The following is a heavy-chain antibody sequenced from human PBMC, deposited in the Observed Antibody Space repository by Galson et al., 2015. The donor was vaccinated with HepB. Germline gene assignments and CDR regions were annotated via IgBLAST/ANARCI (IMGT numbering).Heavy chain of an antibody. CDR3: AKACSLFGTSCYLDS. V-gene: IGHV3-73*01. CDR1: GFTFSGSG. CDR2: IRNRANNYAT. D-gene: IGHD2-2*01. J-gene: IGHJ4*02. Sequence: SLRLSCAASGFTFSGSGIHWVRLASGKGLEWVGRIRNRANNYATAYAASVRGRFTVSRDDSKNTAYLEMDGLTAEDTAVYYCAKACSLFGTSCYLDSWGQGALVTVSS.